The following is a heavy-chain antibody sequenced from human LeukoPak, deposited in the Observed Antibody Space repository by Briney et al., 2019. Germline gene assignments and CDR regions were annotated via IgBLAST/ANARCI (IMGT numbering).Heavy chain of an antibody. V-gene: IGHV4-39*01. CDR2: IYYSGST. J-gene: IGHJ4*02. CDR1: GGSISSSSYY. D-gene: IGHD3-3*01. Sequence: SETLSLTCTVSGGSISSSSYYWGWIRQPPGKGLEWIGSIYYSGSTYYNPSLKSRVTISVDTSKNQFSLKLSSVTAADTAVYYCASRSITIFRVPLGNFDYWGQGTLVTVSS. CDR3: ASRSITIFRVPLGNFDY.